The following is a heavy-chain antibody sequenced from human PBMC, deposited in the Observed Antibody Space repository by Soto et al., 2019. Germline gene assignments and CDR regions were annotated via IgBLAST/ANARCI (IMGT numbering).Heavy chain of an antibody. CDR1: GGSFSGYY. J-gene: IGHJ4*02. CDR2: INHSGST. CDR3: ARGRPRVIMVRGVVSRDY. Sequence: SETLSLTCAVYGGSFSGYYWSWIRQPPGKGLEWIGEINHSGSTNYNPSLKSRVTISVDTSKNQFSLKLSSVTAADTAVYYCARGRPRVIMVRGVVSRDYWGQGTLVTVSS. V-gene: IGHV4-34*01. D-gene: IGHD3-10*01.